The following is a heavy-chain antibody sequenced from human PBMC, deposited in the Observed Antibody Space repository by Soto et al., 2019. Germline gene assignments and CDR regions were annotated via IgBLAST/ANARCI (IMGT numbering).Heavy chain of an antibody. J-gene: IGHJ4*02. CDR2: IYYNGNT. D-gene: IGHD4-17*01. Sequence: SQTLSLTCTVSGASINNYYWNWFRQPPGKGLEWIGYIYYNGNTNYSPSLRSRVTMSIDTSKNQVSLKLTSVTAADTAVYYCASVRRGYWGQGTLVTVSS. CDR1: GASINNYY. CDR3: ASVRRGY. V-gene: IGHV4-59*01.